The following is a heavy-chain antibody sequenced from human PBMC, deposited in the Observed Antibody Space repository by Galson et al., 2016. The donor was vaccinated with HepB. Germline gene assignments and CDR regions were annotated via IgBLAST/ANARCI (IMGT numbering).Heavy chain of an antibody. CDR1: GFTFTTYS. Sequence: SVKVSCKASGFTFTTYSFSWVRQAPGQGLEWMGWISVNNGKTDYPQNLQGRVTMTTDTSTSTAYMELRNLRSDDTAVYYCARGYPPRSGYLYYGMDVWGQGTTVTVSS. J-gene: IGHJ6*02. D-gene: IGHD5-18*01. CDR3: ARGYPPRSGYLYYGMDV. V-gene: IGHV1-18*04. CDR2: ISVNNGKT.